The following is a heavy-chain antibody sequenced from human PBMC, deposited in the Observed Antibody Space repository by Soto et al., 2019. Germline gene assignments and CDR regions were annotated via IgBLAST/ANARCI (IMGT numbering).Heavy chain of an antibody. D-gene: IGHD6-19*01. Sequence: GGSLRLSCAASGFTFSNAWMSWVRQAPGKGLEWVGRIKSKTDGGTTDYAAPVKGRFTIPRDDSKNTLYLQMNSLKTEDTAVYYCTTDTIAVGAFDIWGQGTMVTVS. CDR3: TTDTIAVGAFDI. CDR2: IKSKTDGGTT. V-gene: IGHV3-15*01. J-gene: IGHJ3*02. CDR1: GFTFSNAW.